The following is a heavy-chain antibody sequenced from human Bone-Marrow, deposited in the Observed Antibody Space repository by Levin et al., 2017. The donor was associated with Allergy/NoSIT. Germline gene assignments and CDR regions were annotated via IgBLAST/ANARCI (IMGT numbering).Heavy chain of an antibody. D-gene: IGHD1-7*01. CDR2: IKRNIDGGTT. V-gene: IGHV3-15*01. J-gene: IGHJ3*02. CDR3: ATDYGFNWNYEFAFDS. CDR1: GFTFSNAW. Sequence: KAGGSLRLSCAASGSGFTFSNAWMSWVRQAPGKGLEWVGRIKRNIDGGTTDYAAPETGRFTISRDDSKNTLYLQMNSLKSEDTAVYYCATDYGFNWNYEFAFDSWGQGTMVTVSS.